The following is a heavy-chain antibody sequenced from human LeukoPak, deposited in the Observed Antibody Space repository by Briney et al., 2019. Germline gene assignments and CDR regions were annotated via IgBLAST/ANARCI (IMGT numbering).Heavy chain of an antibody. CDR3: AKDGGQEVDY. D-gene: IGHD3-16*01. CDR2: ISGSGDST. J-gene: IGHJ4*02. Sequence: GGSLRLSCAASGFTFSSYAMRWVRKAPGQGLEWVSSISGSGDSTYNADSVKGRFTISRDKSKNTLYLQMNSLRAEDTAVYYCAKDGGQEVDYWGQGTLVTVSS. CDR1: GFTFSSYA. V-gene: IGHV3-23*01.